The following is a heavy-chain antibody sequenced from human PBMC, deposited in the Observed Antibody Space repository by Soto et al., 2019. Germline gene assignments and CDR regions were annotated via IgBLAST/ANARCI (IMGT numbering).Heavy chain of an antibody. D-gene: IGHD6-6*01. Sequence: PSETLSLTCTVSGGSISSADYYWNWIRQPPGKGLEWIGYIYYSGNTYYNPSLKSRVTISIDTSKNQFSLKLSSVTAADTAVYYCARAEYSSSSVSWFDPWGQGTLVTV. V-gene: IGHV4-30-4*01. CDR2: IYYSGNT. CDR3: ARAEYSSSSVSWFDP. J-gene: IGHJ5*02. CDR1: GGSISSADYY.